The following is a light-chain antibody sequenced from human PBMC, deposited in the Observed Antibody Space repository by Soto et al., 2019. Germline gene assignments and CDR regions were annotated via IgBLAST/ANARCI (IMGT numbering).Light chain of an antibody. CDR3: QHRNKWPLT. J-gene: IGKJ4*01. Sequence: DIVLTQAPATLSLSPGERATLSCRASEILYNFLAWYQLRPGQVPRLLISDAFNRATGVPAWFSGSGSGTDFLLTSDNVAPDDAAVYCWQHRNKWPLTFGGGTKL. CDR1: EILYNF. CDR2: DAF. V-gene: IGKV3-11*01.